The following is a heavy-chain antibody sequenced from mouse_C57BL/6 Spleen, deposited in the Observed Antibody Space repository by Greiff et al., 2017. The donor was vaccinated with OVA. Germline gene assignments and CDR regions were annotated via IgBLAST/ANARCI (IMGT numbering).Heavy chain of an antibody. Sequence: VQLQQSGAELVKPGASVKISCKASGYAFSSSWMNWVKQRPGKGLEWIGQIYPGDGDTNYNGKFKGKATLTADKSSSTAYMQLSSLTSEDSAVYFCARWTTVVAMDYWGQGTSVTVSS. CDR1: GYAFSSSW. CDR3: ARWTTVVAMDY. D-gene: IGHD1-1*01. CDR2: IYPGDGDT. V-gene: IGHV1-80*01. J-gene: IGHJ4*01.